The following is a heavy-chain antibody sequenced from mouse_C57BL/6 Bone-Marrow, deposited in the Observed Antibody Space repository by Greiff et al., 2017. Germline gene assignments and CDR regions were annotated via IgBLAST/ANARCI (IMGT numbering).Heavy chain of an antibody. Sequence: VQLQQSGAELAKPGASVKMSCKASGYTFTSYWMHWVKQRPGQGLEWIGYINPSTGYTEYNQKFKVKATLTADKSSSTAYMQLSSLTSEDSAVYYCARRTGYYFDYWGQGTTLTVSS. CDR3: ARRTGYYFDY. D-gene: IGHD4-1*01. CDR2: INPSTGYT. J-gene: IGHJ2*01. V-gene: IGHV1-7*01. CDR1: GYTFTSYW.